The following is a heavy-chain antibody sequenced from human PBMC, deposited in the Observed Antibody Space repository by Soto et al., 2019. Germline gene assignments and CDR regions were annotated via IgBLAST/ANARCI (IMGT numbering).Heavy chain of an antibody. CDR1: GYTFTSYG. Sequence: ASVKVSCKASGYTFTSYGISWVRQAPGQGLEWMGWISAYNGNTNYAQKLQGRVTMTTDTSTSTAYMELRSLRSDDTAVYYCARERAVAGTRGDFDYWGQGTLVTVAS. CDR3: ARERAVAGTRGDFDY. CDR2: ISAYNGNT. J-gene: IGHJ4*02. D-gene: IGHD6-19*01. V-gene: IGHV1-18*01.